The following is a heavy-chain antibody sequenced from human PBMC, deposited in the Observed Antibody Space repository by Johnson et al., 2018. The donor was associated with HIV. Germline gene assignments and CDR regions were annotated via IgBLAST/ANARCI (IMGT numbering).Heavy chain of an antibody. J-gene: IGHJ3*02. CDR3: ARGTPYGGNSWGFDI. Sequence: VQLVESGGGLVQPGGSLRLSCAASGFTFSSYWMHWVRQAPGKGLVWVSRINSDGSSTSYADSVKGRFTISRDNAKNTLYLQMNSLRAEDTAVYYCARGTPYGGNSWGFDIWGQGTMVTVSS. CDR2: INSDGSST. D-gene: IGHD4-23*01. V-gene: IGHV3-74*02. CDR1: GFTFSSYW.